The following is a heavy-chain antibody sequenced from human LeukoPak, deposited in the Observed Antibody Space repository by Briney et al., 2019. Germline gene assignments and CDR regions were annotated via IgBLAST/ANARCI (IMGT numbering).Heavy chain of an antibody. V-gene: IGHV4-34*01. D-gene: IGHD3-3*01. CDR1: GGSFSGYY. CDR2: INHSGST. J-gene: IGHJ4*02. Sequence: SETLSLTCAVYGGSFSGYYWSWIRQPPGKGLEWIGEINHSGSTNYNPSLKSRVTISVDTSKNQFSLKLSSVPAADKAVYYCARGRYYDFWSGYFFDYWGQGTLVPVSS. CDR3: ARGRYYDFWSGYFFDY.